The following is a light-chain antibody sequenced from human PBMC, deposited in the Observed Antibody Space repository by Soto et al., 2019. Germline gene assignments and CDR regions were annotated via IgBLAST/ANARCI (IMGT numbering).Light chain of an antibody. J-gene: IGKJ2*01. CDR2: GAS. V-gene: IGKV3-20*01. CDR3: QQYGSSPRT. Sequence: EVVLTQSPGTLSLSPGEGATLSCRASQGVSDNYLAWYQHKPGQPPRLLIYGASNTATAIPDRFSGSGSGTDFTLTISRLEPEDFAVYFCQQYGSSPRTFGQGTKLDIQ. CDR1: QGVSDNY.